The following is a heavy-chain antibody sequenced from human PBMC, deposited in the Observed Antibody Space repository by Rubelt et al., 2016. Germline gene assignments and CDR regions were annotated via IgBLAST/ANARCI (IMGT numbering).Heavy chain of an antibody. CDR3: ARGKYGGNWFDP. J-gene: IGHJ5*02. CDR1: GGSFSGYY. V-gene: IGHV4-34*01. CDR2: IYYSGST. D-gene: IGHD4-23*01. Sequence: QVQLQQWGAGLLKPSETLSLTCAVYGGSFSGYYWSWIRQPPGKGLEWIGYIYYSGSTYYNPSLKSRVTISVDTSKNQFSLKLSSVTAADTAVYYCARGKYGGNWFDPWGQGTLVTVSS.